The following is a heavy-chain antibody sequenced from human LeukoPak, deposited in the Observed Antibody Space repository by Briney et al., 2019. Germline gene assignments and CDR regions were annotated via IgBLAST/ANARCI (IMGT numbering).Heavy chain of an antibody. J-gene: IGHJ4*02. Sequence: PGGSLRLSCAASGFKLSRNGMHWGRQAPGKGLEWVAFIRYDATKKFYGDSVRGRFTISRDDSKNTLYLQMNNLRHEDTAVYFCARDFDDVNGDYYYVPDFWGQGVLVTVSS. CDR2: IRYDATKK. D-gene: IGHD3-22*01. CDR3: ARDFDDVNGDYYYVPDF. CDR1: GFKLSRNG. V-gene: IGHV3-30*02.